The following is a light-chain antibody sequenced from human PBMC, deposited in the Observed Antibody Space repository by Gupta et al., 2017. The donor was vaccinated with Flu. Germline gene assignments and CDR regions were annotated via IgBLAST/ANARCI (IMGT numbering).Light chain of an antibody. CDR3: QQHSNWPLT. CDR2: DAS. Sequence: RAPATLSLSPGERATLSCRASQSVSSYLAWYQQKPGQAPRLLIYDASNGATGIPARFSGSGSGTDFTLTISSLEPEDFAVYYCQQHSNWPLT. V-gene: IGKV3-11*01. CDR1: QSVSSY. J-gene: IGKJ4*01.